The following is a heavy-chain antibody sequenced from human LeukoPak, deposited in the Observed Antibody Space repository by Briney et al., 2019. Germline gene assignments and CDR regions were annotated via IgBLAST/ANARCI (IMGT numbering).Heavy chain of an antibody. J-gene: IGHJ3*02. CDR2: ISSSSSYI. CDR1: GFTVSNNY. CDR3: ARHGWMATTTDAFDI. Sequence: GGSLRLSCAASGFTVSNNYMNWVRQAPGKGLEWVSSISSSSSYIYYADSVKGRFTISRDSAKNSLYLQMNSLRAEDTAVYYCARHGWMATTTDAFDIWGQGTMVTVSS. D-gene: IGHD5-24*01. V-gene: IGHV3-21*01.